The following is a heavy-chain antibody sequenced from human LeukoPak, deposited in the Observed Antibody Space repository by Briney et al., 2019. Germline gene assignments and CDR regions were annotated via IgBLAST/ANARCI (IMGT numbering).Heavy chain of an antibody. CDR1: GGSISSYY. CDR3: ARDSGSSGSRGFQH. Sequence: SETLCLTCTVSGGSISSYYWSWIRQPAGKGLEWIGRIYTSGSTNYNPSLKSRVTMSVDTSKNQFSLKLSSVTATDTAVYYCARDSGSSGSRGFQHWGQGTLVTVSS. J-gene: IGHJ1*01. CDR2: IYTSGST. V-gene: IGHV4-4*07. D-gene: IGHD3-22*01.